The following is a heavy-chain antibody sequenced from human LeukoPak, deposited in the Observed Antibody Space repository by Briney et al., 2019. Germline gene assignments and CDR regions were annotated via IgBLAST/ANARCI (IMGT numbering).Heavy chain of an antibody. J-gene: IGHJ4*02. CDR2: INPSGGKT. CDR3: AREAGYSSSSSNDY. V-gene: IGHV1-46*01. CDR1: GYTFTSYS. Sequence: ASVKVSCKALGYTFTSYSVHWVRQAPGQGLEWMGIINPSGGKTIYAQKFEDRITMTRDTSTSTVYMELSSLRSEDTAVYYCAREAGYSSSSSNDYWGQGTLVTVSS. D-gene: IGHD6-6*01.